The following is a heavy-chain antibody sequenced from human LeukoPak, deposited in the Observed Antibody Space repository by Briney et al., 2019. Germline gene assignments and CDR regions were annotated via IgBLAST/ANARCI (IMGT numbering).Heavy chain of an antibody. CDR1: GVSISSYY. D-gene: IGHD1-26*01. V-gene: IGHV4-59*08. Sequence: SETLSLTCTVSGVSISSYYWSWIRQPPGKGLEWIGYIFYSGNTIYNPSLKSRVTISADTSKNHFSLRLRSVTAADTAVYYCARLAAISGSDYPDDWGQGTLVTVSS. J-gene: IGHJ4*02. CDR2: IFYSGNT. CDR3: ARLAAISGSDYPDD.